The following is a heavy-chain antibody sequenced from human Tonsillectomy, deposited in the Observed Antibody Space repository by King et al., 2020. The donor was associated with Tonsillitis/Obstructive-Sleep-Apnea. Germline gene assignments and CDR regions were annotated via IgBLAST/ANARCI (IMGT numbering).Heavy chain of an antibody. V-gene: IGHV3-9*01. Sequence: VQLVESGGGLVQPGRSLRLSCAASGFTFDDYAMHWVRQAPGKGLEWVSGISWNSGSIGYADSVKGRFTISRDNAKNSLYLQMNSLRAEDTALYYCAKAGGGGNWNSRTGELDYWGQGTLVPVSS. J-gene: IGHJ4*02. CDR1: GFTFDDYA. D-gene: IGHD1-7*01. CDR3: AKAGGGGNWNSRTGELDY. CDR2: ISWNSGSI.